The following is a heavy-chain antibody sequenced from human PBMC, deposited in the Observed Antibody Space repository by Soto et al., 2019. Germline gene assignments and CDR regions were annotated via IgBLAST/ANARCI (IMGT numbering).Heavy chain of an antibody. CDR1: GGSLSNYC. J-gene: IGHJ4*02. CDR2: IYYSGST. Sequence: SETLSLTCTVCGGSLSNYCWRWIRQPPGKGLEWIASIYYSGSTNYNPSLKSRVTISVDTSKNQFSLKLSSVTAADTAVYYCARIYPHFDYWGQGTLVTVSS. D-gene: IGHD5-12*01. V-gene: IGHV4-59*08. CDR3: ARIYPHFDY.